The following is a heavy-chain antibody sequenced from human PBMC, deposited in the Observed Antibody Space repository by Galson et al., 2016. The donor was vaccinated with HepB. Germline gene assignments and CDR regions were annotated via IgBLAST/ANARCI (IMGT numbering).Heavy chain of an antibody. CDR3: AGQPVYYSTNNWFDP. J-gene: IGHJ5*02. CDR2: SSGTA. V-gene: IGHV4-34*01. CDR1: GGPSVVPT. D-gene: IGHD4-11*01. Sequence: SETLSLTCAVYGGPSVVPTGAGSASLQGRGWSGLGKSSGTANYNPSLKSRVTMSVATSKSQFSLKLRSVTAADTAVYYCAGQPVYYSTNNWFDPWGQGTLVTVSS.